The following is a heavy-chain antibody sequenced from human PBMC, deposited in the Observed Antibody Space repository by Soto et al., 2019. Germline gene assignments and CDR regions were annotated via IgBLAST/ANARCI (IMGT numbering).Heavy chain of an antibody. J-gene: IGHJ3*02. CDR1: GGTFSSYA. CDR3: AREHLVVPAAIEGRSRWYGVKTWDI. V-gene: IGHV1-69*01. D-gene: IGHD2-2*01. Sequence: QVQLVQSGAEVKKPGSSVKVSCKASGGTFSSYAISWVRQAHGQGLEWMGGIIPIYGTANYAQKFQGRVTITTDESTSTADMELSSLSSEDTAVYYCAREHLVVPAAIEGRSRWYGVKTWDIGGEEPMVIVSS. CDR2: IIPIYGTA.